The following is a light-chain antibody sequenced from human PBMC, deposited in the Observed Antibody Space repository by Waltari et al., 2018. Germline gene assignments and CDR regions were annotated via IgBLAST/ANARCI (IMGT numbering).Light chain of an antibody. J-gene: IGLJ2*01. V-gene: IGLV1-40*01. CDR2: GNS. CDR1: SSNTGAGYD. CDR3: QAYDRSLSGSV. Sequence: QSVLTQPPSVSGAPGQRVTISCTGSSSNTGAGYDVTQYQQLPGTAPKLLIYGNSNRLSGVPDRFSGSKSGASASLAISGLQAEDEAEYYCQAYDRSLSGSVFGGGTKLTVL.